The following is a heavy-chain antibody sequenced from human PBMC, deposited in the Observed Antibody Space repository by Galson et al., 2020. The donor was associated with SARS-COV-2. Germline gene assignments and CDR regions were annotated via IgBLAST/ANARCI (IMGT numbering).Heavy chain of an antibody. V-gene: IGHV1-69*13. D-gene: IGHD6-19*01. Sequence: SVKVSCKASGGTFSSYAISWVRQAPGQGLEWMGGIIPIFGTANYAQKFQGRVTITADESTSTAYMELSSLRSEDTAVYYCARTQRAVAGTFPLYYYGMDVWGQGTTVTVSS. CDR2: IIPIFGTA. J-gene: IGHJ6*02. CDR1: GGTFSSYA. CDR3: ARTQRAVAGTFPLYYYGMDV.